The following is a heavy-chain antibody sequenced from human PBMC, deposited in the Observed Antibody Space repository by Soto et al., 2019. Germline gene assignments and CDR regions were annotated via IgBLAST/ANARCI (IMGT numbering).Heavy chain of an antibody. CDR3: TRTILQRFGESD. CDR1: GFTFTNAW. V-gene: IGHV3-15*01. D-gene: IGHD3-10*01. Sequence: EVQLVESGGGLVKPGGSLRLSCTASGFTFTNAWMSWVRQAPGKGLEWVGRIKSETDGATTDYAAPVKGRFTISRADSTNTLYLHMNTLQTDDTAVYYCTRTILQRFGESDWGQGTLVTVSS. CDR2: IKSETDGATT. J-gene: IGHJ4*02.